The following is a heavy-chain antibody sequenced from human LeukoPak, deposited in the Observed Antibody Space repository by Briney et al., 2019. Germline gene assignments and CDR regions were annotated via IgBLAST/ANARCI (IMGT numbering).Heavy chain of an antibody. CDR2: INSDGSST. CDR3: ARADGSILLDY. V-gene: IGHV3-74*01. CDR1: GFTFSSYW. J-gene: IGHJ4*02. D-gene: IGHD5-24*01. Sequence: GGSLGLFCAASGFTFSSYWMHWVRQAPGKGLVWVSRINSDGSSTSYADSVKGRFTISRDNAKNTLYLQMNSLRAEDTAVYYCARADGSILLDYWGQGTLVTVSS.